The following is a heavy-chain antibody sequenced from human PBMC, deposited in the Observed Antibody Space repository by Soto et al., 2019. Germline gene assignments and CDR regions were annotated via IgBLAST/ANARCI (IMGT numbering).Heavy chain of an antibody. CDR2: INACNGDT. D-gene: IGHD2-15*01. Sequence: QVQLVQSGAEVKKPGASVKISCKASGYTFTNYAIHWVRQAPGQRLEWMGWINACNGDTKYSQKFQGRVTITRDTSATTAYMELSSLRSEDTAVYYCARDRVVVVGATGAFDIWGQGTTVIVSS. CDR1: GYTFTNYA. J-gene: IGHJ3*02. CDR3: ARDRVVVVGATGAFDI. V-gene: IGHV1-3*01.